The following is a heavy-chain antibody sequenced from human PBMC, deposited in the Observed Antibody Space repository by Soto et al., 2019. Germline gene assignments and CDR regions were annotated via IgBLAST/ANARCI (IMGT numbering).Heavy chain of an antibody. V-gene: IGHV3-72*01. CDR3: ARDPDGDYESGNWFDP. CDR2: IRNRANSYTI. D-gene: IGHD4-17*01. J-gene: IGHJ5*02. CDR1: GFTFSNYY. Sequence: GGSLRLSCAASGFTFSNYYMDWVRQAPGKGLEWVGRIRNRANSYTIEYAASVRGRFTVSRDDSENSLYLQMNSLRAEDTAVYYCARDPDGDYESGNWFDPWGQGTLVTVSS.